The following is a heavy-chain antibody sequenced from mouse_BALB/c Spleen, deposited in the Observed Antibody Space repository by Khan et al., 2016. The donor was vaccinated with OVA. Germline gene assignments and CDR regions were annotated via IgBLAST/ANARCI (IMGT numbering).Heavy chain of an antibody. Sequence: EVQLQESGPGLVKPSQSLSLTCIVTGYSITSDYAWNWIRQFPGNKLEWMGYISYSGSTSYNPSLKSRISITRDTSKNQFFLQLNSVTTEDTATYYCARDGSRYNYAMDYWGQGTAVTVSS. CDR2: ISYSGST. V-gene: IGHV3-2*02. D-gene: IGHD2-3*01. J-gene: IGHJ4*01. CDR1: GYSITSDYA. CDR3: ARDGSRYNYAMDY.